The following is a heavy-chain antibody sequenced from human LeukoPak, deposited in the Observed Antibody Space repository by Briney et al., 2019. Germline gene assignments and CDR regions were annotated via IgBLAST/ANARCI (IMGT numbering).Heavy chain of an antibody. Sequence: SETLSLTCAVYGGSFSGYYWSWIRQPPGKGLEWIGEINHSGSTNYNPPLKSRVTISVDTSKNQFSLKLSSVTAADTAVYYCARSDTAMGDFDYWGQGTLVTVSS. CDR2: INHSGST. J-gene: IGHJ4*02. CDR3: ARSDTAMGDFDY. D-gene: IGHD5-18*01. V-gene: IGHV4-34*01. CDR1: GGSFSGYY.